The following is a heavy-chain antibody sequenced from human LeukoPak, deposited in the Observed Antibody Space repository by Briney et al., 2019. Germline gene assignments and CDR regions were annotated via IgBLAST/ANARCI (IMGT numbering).Heavy chain of an antibody. CDR2: INHSGST. CDR3: AGRRSSSWHGFCY. D-gene: IGHD6-13*01. Sequence: SETLSLTCAVYGGSFSGYYWSWIRQPPGKGLEWIGEINHSGSTNYNPSLKSRVTISVDTSKNQFSLKLSSVTAADTAVYYCAGRRSSSWHGFCYWGQGTLVTVSS. J-gene: IGHJ4*02. CDR1: GGSFSGYY. V-gene: IGHV4-34*01.